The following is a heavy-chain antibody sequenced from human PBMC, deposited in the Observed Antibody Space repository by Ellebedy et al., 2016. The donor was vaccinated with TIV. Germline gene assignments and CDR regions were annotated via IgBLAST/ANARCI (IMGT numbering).Heavy chain of an antibody. D-gene: IGHD4-17*01. CDR1: GFAFTSYW. CDR2: MNQDGSQK. V-gene: IGHV3-7*01. CDR3: ATDGSYGDYRSPTHAFET. Sequence: GGSLRLSCAASGFAFTSYWMTWVRQAPGKGLEWVANMNQDGSQKYYVDSVKGRFTISRDNAKQSPYLQMNSLRAEDTAVYYCATDGSYGDYRSPTHAFETWGQGTMVRVSS. J-gene: IGHJ3*02.